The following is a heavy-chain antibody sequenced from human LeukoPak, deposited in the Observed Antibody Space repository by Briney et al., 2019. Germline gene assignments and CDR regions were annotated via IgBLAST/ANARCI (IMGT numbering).Heavy chain of an antibody. J-gene: IGHJ4*02. Sequence: GGSLRLSCAASGFTFSSYGMHWVRQAPGKGLEWVAVIWYDGSDNYYADSVKGRITISRDDSKNTVYLQMDSLRAEDTAVYYCARESAPRYYGDFDYWGQGTLVTVSS. CDR2: IWYDGSDN. D-gene: IGHD4-17*01. V-gene: IGHV3-33*01. CDR1: GFTFSSYG. CDR3: ARESAPRYYGDFDY.